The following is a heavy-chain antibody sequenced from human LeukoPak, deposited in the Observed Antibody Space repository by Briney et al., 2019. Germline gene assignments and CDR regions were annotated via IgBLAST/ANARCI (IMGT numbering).Heavy chain of an antibody. Sequence: GGSLRLSCAASGFTFSSYAMHWVRQAPGKGLEWVAVISYDGSNKYYADSVKGRFTISRDNSKNTLYLQMNSLRAEDTALYYCAKSLPGGGDDLPDHSYYYMDVWGKGTTVIVSS. CDR2: ISYDGSNK. V-gene: IGHV3-30-3*02. CDR3: AKSLPGGGDDLPDHSYYYMDV. D-gene: IGHD5-12*01. J-gene: IGHJ6*03. CDR1: GFTFSSYA.